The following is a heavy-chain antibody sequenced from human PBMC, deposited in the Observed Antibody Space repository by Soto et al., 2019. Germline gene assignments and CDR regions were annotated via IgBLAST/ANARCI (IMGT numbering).Heavy chain of an antibody. V-gene: IGHV3-23*01. CDR2: ISAGGGTP. CDR1: GFTFSAFA. CDR3: AKRNRYYFDS. J-gene: IGHJ4*02. Sequence: EVQLLESGGDLVQPGGSLTLSCAASGFTFSAFAMSWVRQAPGKGLEWVSTISAGGGTPFYADSVKGRFTISRDNSKNTLHLQMTTLRAEDTAVYFCAKRNRYYFDSWGQGTLVTVSS.